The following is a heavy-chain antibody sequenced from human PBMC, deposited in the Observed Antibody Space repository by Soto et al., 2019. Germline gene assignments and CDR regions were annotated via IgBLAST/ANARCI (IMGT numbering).Heavy chain of an antibody. J-gene: IGHJ6*03. CDR1: GFTVSSNY. D-gene: IGHD3-10*01. CDR3: ARWGASYGSGSYYKAKNYYYYMDV. V-gene: IGHV3-66*01. Sequence: EVQLVESGGGLVQPGGSLRLSCAASGFTVSSNYMSWVRQAPGKGLEWVSVIYSGGSTYYADSVKGRFTISRDNSKNTLYLQMNSLRAEDTAVYYCARWGASYGSGSYYKAKNYYYYMDVWGKGTTVTVSS. CDR2: IYSGGST.